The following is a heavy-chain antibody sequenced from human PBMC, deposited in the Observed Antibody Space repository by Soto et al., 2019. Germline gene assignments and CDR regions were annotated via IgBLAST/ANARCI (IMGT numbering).Heavy chain of an antibody. J-gene: IGHJ4*02. Sequence: QVQLQESGPGLVKPSQTLSLTCTVSGGSISSGGYYWTWIRQHPGKGLGWIGYIYSSGSTYYNPSLRSRLTISVEPSENPFSLELTSVTAADTAVYYWCRPSYCGSYYVPIYWGQGNLVTVSS. CDR2: IYSSGST. CDR1: GGSISSGGYY. V-gene: IGHV4-31*03. D-gene: IGHD1-26*01. CDR3: CRPSYCGSYYVPIY.